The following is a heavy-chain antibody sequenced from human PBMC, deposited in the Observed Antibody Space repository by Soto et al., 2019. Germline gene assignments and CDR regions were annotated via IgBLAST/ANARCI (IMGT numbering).Heavy chain of an antibody. CDR1: GGTFSSYT. J-gene: IGHJ4*02. Sequence: QVQLVQSGAEVKKPGSSVKVSCKASGGTFSSYTISWVRQAPGQGLEWMGRIIPILGIANYAQKFQGRVMITADKSTSTAYMELSSLRSEDTAVYYCACIVGAILVWGQGTLVTVSS. V-gene: IGHV1-69*02. CDR3: ACIVGAILV. CDR2: IIPILGIA. D-gene: IGHD1-26*01.